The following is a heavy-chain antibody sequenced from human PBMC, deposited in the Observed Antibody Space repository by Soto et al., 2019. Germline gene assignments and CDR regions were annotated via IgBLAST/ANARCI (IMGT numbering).Heavy chain of an antibody. CDR3: ASVGYYDSSGSYPLFNWFDP. V-gene: IGHV3-30*03. CDR1: GFTFSSYG. Sequence: GGSLRLSCAASGFTFSSYGMHWVRQAPGKGLEWVAVISYDGSNKYYADSVKGRFTISRDNAKNSLYLQMNSLRAEDTAVYYCASVGYYDSSGSYPLFNWFDPWGQGTLVTVSS. D-gene: IGHD3-22*01. CDR2: ISYDGSNK. J-gene: IGHJ5*02.